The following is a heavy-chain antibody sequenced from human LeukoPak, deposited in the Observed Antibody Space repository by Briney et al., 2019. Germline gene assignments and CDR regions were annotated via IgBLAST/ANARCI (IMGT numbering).Heavy chain of an antibody. V-gene: IGHV4-31*03. Sequence: SETLSLTCTVSGGSISSGGYYWSWIRQHPGKGLEWIGYIYYSGSTYYNPSLKSRVTISVDTSKNQFSLRLSSVTAADTAMYYCARAGRYCSGTSCYNFDYWGQGTLVTVSS. CDR3: ARAGRYCSGTSCYNFDY. CDR1: GGSISSGGYY. D-gene: IGHD2-2*02. J-gene: IGHJ4*02. CDR2: IYYSGST.